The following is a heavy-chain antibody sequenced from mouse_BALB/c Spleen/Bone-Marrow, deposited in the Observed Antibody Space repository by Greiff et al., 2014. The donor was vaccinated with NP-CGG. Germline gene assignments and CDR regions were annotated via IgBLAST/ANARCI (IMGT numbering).Heavy chain of an antibody. J-gene: IGHJ2*01. D-gene: IGHD1-1*01. CDR2: IWTGGGT. CDR3: VRGYYCGSSPFDY. Sequence: QVQLQQSGPGLVAPSQSLSMTCTVSGFSLTTYDISWIRQPPGKGLEWLGVIWTGGGTNYNSAFMSRLTISKDNSKSQVFLKMNSLQTDDTAIYYWVRGYYCGSSPFDYWGQGTTLTVSS. V-gene: IGHV2-9-2*01. CDR1: GFSLTTYD.